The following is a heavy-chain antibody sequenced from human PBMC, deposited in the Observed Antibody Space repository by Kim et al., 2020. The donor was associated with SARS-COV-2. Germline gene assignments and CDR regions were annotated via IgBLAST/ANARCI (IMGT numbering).Heavy chain of an antibody. V-gene: IGHV3-23*01. Sequence: GGSLRLSCAASGFTFSSYAMSWVRQAPGKGLEWVSGISGSGGTTYYADSVKGRFTISRDNSKNTLYLQMSSLRAEDTAVYYCAKDAGYSSGWSNYWGQGTLVTVSS. J-gene: IGHJ4*02. CDR2: ISGSGGTT. CDR3: AKDAGYSSGWSNY. CDR1: GFTFSSYA. D-gene: IGHD6-19*01.